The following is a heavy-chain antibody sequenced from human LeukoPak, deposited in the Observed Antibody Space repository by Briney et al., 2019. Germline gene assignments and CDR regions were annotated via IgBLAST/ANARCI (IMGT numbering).Heavy chain of an antibody. CDR2: VSHNGSA. J-gene: IGHJ6*03. V-gene: IGHV4-34*01. CDR3: ARHKDYYYSYMDV. CDR1: GGSISSYY. Sequence: SETLSLTCTVSGGSISSYYWSWMRQPPGKGLEWIGEVSHNGSANYNPSLESRVTLSVDTSKNQFSLKLSSVTAADTAVYYCARHKDYYYSYMDVWGKGTTVTISS.